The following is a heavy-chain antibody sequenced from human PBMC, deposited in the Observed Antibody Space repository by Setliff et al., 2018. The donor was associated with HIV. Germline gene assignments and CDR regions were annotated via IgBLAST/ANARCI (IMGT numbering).Heavy chain of an antibody. D-gene: IGHD3-22*01. Sequence: PSETLSLTCTVSGGSISSGSYYWSWIRQPAGKGLEWIGRIYTSGSTNYNPSLKSRVTISVDTSKNQFSLKLSSVTAADTAVYYCARSYYYDSSGYSSRYWFDPWGQGTLVTVSS. V-gene: IGHV4-61*02. CDR1: GGSISSGSYY. CDR3: ARSYYYDSSGYSSRYWFDP. CDR2: IYTSGST. J-gene: IGHJ5*02.